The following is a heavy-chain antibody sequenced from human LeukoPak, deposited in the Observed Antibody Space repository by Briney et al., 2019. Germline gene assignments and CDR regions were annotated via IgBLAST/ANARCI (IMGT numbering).Heavy chain of an antibody. CDR1: GGSFSGYY. D-gene: IGHD5-24*01. Sequence: SETLSLTCAVYGGSFSGYYWSWIRQPPGKGLEWIGEINHSGSTNYNPSLKSRVTISVDTSKNQFSLKLSSVTAADTAVYYCARGEMATITPFDYWGQGTLVTVSS. J-gene: IGHJ4*02. CDR3: ARGEMATITPFDY. V-gene: IGHV4-34*01. CDR2: INHSGST.